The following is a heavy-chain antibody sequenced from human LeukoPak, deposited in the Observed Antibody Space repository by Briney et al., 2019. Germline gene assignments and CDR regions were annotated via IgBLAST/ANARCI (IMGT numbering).Heavy chain of an antibody. CDR3: ARTPLPIAAADY. D-gene: IGHD6-13*01. V-gene: IGHV3-23*01. Sequence: PGGSLRLSCAASGFTFSSYAMSWVRQAPGKGLGWVSAISGSGGSTYYADSVKGRFTISRDNSKNTLYLQMNSLRAEDTAVYYCARTPLPIAAADYWGQGTLVTVSS. CDR1: GFTFSSYA. CDR2: ISGSGGST. J-gene: IGHJ4*02.